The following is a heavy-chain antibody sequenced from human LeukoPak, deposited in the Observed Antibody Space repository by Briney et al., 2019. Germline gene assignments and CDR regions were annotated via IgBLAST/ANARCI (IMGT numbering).Heavy chain of an antibody. Sequence: PSETLSLTCTVSGGSISSYYWSWIRQPPGKGLEWIGYIYYSGSTNYNPSLKSRITISVDTPKNHFSLKLSSVTAADTAVYYCARQSPNFWSGESPHNWFDPWGQGTLVTVSS. V-gene: IGHV4-59*08. J-gene: IGHJ5*02. CDR3: ARQSPNFWSGESPHNWFDP. CDR2: IYYSGST. CDR1: GGSISSYY. D-gene: IGHD3-3*01.